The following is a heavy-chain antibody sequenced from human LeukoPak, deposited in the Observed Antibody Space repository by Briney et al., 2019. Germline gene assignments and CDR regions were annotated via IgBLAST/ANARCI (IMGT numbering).Heavy chain of an antibody. V-gene: IGHV3-21*01. J-gene: IGHJ4*02. CDR2: ISSSSSYI. Sequence: GGSLRLSCAASGFTFSSYSMNWVRQAPGKGLEWVSSISSSSSYIYYADSVKGRLTISRDNAKNSLYLQMNSLRAEDTAVYYCARDRITIFGVVIDIPFDYWGQGTLVTVSS. CDR1: GFTFSSYS. D-gene: IGHD3-3*01. CDR3: ARDRITIFGVVIDIPFDY.